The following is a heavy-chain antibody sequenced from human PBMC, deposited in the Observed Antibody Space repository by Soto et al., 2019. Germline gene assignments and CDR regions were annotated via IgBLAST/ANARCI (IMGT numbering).Heavy chain of an antibody. D-gene: IGHD3-10*01. Sequence: ASVKVSCKASGYTFTSYGISWVRQAPGQGLEWMGWISAYNGNTNYAQKLQGRVTMTTDTSTSTAYMELRSLRSDDTAVYYCARVESGWFGELLAPKYFDYWGQGTLVTVSS. V-gene: IGHV1-18*01. J-gene: IGHJ4*02. CDR3: ARVESGWFGELLAPKYFDY. CDR1: GYTFTSYG. CDR2: ISAYNGNT.